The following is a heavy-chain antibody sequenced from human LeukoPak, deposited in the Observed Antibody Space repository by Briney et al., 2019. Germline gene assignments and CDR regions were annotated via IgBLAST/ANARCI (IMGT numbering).Heavy chain of an antibody. V-gene: IGHV3-7*03. D-gene: IGHD3-3*01. J-gene: IGHJ3*02. Sequence: PGGSLRLSCGASGFTFRTSWMNWARQAPGKGLEWVASINPDGSEKYSVDSVKGRFTISRDNSKNTLYLQMNSLRAEDMAVYYCASIRGGVNDFHIWGQGTMVTVSS. CDR2: INPDGSEK. CDR1: GFTFRTSW. CDR3: ASIRGGVNDFHI.